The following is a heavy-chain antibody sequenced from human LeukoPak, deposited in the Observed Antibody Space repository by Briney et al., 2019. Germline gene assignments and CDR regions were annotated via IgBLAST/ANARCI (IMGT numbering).Heavy chain of an antibody. J-gene: IGHJ4*02. D-gene: IGHD3-3*01. CDR3: ARGPPISGNFWRGKNHPPDY. CDR1: GFTFSSYW. CDR2: IKQDGSEK. V-gene: IGHV3-7*01. Sequence: GGSLRLSCAASGFTFSSYWMSWVRQAPGKGLEWVANIKQDGSEKYYVDSVKGRFTISRDNAKNSLYLQMNSLRAEDTAVYYCARGPPISGNFWRGKNHPPDYWGQGTLVTVSS.